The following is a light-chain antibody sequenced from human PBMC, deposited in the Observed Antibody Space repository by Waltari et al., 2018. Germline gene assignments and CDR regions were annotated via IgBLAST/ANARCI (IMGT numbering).Light chain of an antibody. CDR2: KAS. V-gene: IGKV1-5*03. CDR3: QQYNTHSET. Sequence: DIQLTQSPSFLSASVGDRVTITCRASQGISSYLAWYQQKPGKAPKLLIYKASTLESGVPSRFSGGGSGTEFTLTISSLQPDDFATYYCQQYNTHSETFGQGTKVEI. CDR1: QGISSY. J-gene: IGKJ1*01.